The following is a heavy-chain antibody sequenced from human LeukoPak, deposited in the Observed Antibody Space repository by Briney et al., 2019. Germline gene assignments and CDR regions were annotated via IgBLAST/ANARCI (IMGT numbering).Heavy chain of an antibody. CDR3: ARDREYSYDFDY. CDR2: IYSDNT. Sequence: ETLSLTCTVSGGSISSYYWSWIRQPPGKGLEWVSFIYSDNTHYSDSVKGRFTISRDNAKNSLYLQMNSLRAEDTAVYYCARDREYSYDFDYWGQGTLVTVSS. V-gene: IGHV3-53*01. J-gene: IGHJ4*02. CDR1: GGSISSYY. D-gene: IGHD5-18*01.